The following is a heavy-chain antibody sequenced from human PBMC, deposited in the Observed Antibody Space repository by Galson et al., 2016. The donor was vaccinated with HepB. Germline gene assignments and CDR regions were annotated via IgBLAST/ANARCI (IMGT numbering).Heavy chain of an antibody. V-gene: IGHV3-30-3*01. CDR1: GIAFSNSI. Sequence: SLRLSCAASGIAFSNSIMHWVRQAPGKGLDWVALMSYDGYSIQYGDSVRGRFTISRDDSKNTLYLEMNSLRVEDTAVYFCAKDLTGRYTIDYRGQGTLVTVSS. CDR3: AKDLTGRYTIDY. D-gene: IGHD3-10*01. J-gene: IGHJ4*02. CDR2: MSYDGYSI.